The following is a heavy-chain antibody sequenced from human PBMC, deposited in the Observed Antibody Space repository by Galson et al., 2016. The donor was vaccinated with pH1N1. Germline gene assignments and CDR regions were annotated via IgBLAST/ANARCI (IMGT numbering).Heavy chain of an antibody. Sequence: PLRLSCAASGFTFSDYAMHWVRQAPGKGLEWVAIMSYVGNNKYYADSVKGRFTISRDNSKNTLYLQMNSLRAEDTAVYYCAKLASYSTSSVASYFDSWGQGTLVTVSS. CDR2: MSYVGNNK. CDR1: GFTFSDYA. J-gene: IGHJ4*02. CDR3: AKLASYSTSSVASYFDS. V-gene: IGHV3-30*18. D-gene: IGHD6-6*01.